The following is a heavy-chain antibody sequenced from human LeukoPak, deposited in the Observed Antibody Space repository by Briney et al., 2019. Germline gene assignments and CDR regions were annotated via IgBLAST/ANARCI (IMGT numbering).Heavy chain of an antibody. CDR3: AKGAAAGKVDWFDP. J-gene: IGHJ5*02. V-gene: IGHV3-23*01. CDR2: LTGYGGA. D-gene: IGHD6-13*01. Sequence: GGSLRLSCEASGLSFTHYAMMWVRQAPGKGLQWISTLTGYGGAYYADSGEGRFIISRDISKNTMFLQMYSLRAEDTAVYYCAKGAAAGKVDWFDPWGQGTLVTVSS. CDR1: GLSFTHYA.